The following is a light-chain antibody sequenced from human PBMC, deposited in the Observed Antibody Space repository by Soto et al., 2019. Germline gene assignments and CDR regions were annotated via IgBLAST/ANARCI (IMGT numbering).Light chain of an antibody. J-gene: IGKJ1*01. CDR3: QQYNSYWT. CDR1: QSISSW. V-gene: IGKV1-5*01. CDR2: DAS. Sequence: DIQMTQSPSTLSASVGDRVTITCRASQSISSWLAWYQQKPGKAPKLLIYDASSLESGVPSRFSGSGSGTEFTLTISSFQPDDFATYYCQQYNSYWTFGQGTKVDIK.